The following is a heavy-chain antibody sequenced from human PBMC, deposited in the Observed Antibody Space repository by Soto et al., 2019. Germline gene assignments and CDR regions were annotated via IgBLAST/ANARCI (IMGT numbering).Heavy chain of an antibody. CDR2: ISDDGSNT. Sequence: QVQLVESGGGVVQPGRSLRLSCAASGFTFSRHTMHWVRQAPGKGLEWVAAISDDGSNTYYADSVKGRFTISRDNSKNTMYMQMNSLSREDSAVHHCARDVYYDFWSGFNPHPYYFDDWGQGTLVTVSS. J-gene: IGHJ4*02. CDR1: GFTFSRHT. CDR3: ARDVYYDFWSGFNPHPYYFDD. D-gene: IGHD3-3*01. V-gene: IGHV3-30-3*01.